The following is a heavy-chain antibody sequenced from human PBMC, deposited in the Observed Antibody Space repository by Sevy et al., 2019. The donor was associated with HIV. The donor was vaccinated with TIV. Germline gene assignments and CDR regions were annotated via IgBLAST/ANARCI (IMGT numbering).Heavy chain of an antibody. J-gene: IGHJ5*02. D-gene: IGHD6-19*01. V-gene: IGHV3-21*01. CDR1: GFTFSTYS. CDR2: ISSTSSYI. CDR3: ARDYNSGWGKFNLFDP. Sequence: GGSLRLSCAASGFTFSTYSMNWVRQAPGKGLEWVSSISSTSSYIDYAYSVKGRFTISRDNAKNSLYLQMNNLRAEDTAVYYCARDYNSGWGKFNLFDPWGQGTLVTVSS.